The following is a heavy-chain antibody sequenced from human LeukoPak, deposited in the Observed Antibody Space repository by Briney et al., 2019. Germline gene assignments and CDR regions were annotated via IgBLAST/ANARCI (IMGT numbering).Heavy chain of an antibody. V-gene: IGHV1-69*04. D-gene: IGHD6-6*01. CDR2: IIPILGIA. Sequence: ASVKVSCKASGGTFSSYAISWVRQAPGQGLEWMGRIIPILGIANYAQKFQGTVTITADKSTSTAYIDLSSLKSEDTAVYYCARLRVSHGMDVWGQGTTVTVSS. CDR3: ARLRVSHGMDV. J-gene: IGHJ6*02. CDR1: GGTFSSYA.